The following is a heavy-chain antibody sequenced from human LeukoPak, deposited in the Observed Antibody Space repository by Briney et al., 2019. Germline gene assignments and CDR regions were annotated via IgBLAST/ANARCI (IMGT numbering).Heavy chain of an antibody. D-gene: IGHD3-3*01. V-gene: IGHV1-2*06. J-gene: IGHJ4*02. CDR3: AREGRNYDFWSGPTINFDY. CDR2: INPNSGGT. Sequence: ASVKVSCKASGGTFSSYAISWVRQAPGQGLEWMGRINPNSGGTNYAQKFQGRVTMTRDTSISTAYMELSRLRSDDTAVYYCAREGRNYDFWSGPTINFDYWGQGTLVTVSS. CDR1: GGTFSSYA.